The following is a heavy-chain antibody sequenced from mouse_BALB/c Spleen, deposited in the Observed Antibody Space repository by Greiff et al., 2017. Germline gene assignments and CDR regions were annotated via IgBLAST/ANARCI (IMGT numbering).Heavy chain of an antibody. V-gene: IGHV5-12-1*01. CDR3: ARRVYDYDASWFAY. Sequence: EVKLVESGGGLVKPGGSLKLSCAASGFAFSSYDMSWVRQTPEKRLEWVAYISSGGGSTYYPDTVKGRFTISRDNAKNTLYLQMSSLKSEDTAMYYCARRVYDYDASWFAYWGQGTLVTVSA. CDR1: GFAFSSYD. J-gene: IGHJ3*01. D-gene: IGHD2-4*01. CDR2: ISSGGGST.